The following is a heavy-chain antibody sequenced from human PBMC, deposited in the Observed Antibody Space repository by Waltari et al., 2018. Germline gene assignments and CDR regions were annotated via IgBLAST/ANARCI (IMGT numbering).Heavy chain of an antibody. D-gene: IGHD3-10*01. Sequence: QVQLVQSGAEVKKPGSSVKVSCKASGGTFSSYAISWVRQAPGQGLEWRGWSIPIYGQASNAQKFQGRVTITADESTSTAYMELSSLRSEDTAVYYCARLWGRRLVGDWGQGTLVTVSS. J-gene: IGHJ4*02. CDR2: SIPIYGQA. CDR1: GGTFSSYA. V-gene: IGHV1-69*13. CDR3: ARLWGRRLVGD.